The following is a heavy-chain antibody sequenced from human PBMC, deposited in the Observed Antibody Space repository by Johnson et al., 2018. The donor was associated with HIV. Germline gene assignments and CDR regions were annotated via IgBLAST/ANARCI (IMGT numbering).Heavy chain of an antibody. V-gene: IGHV3-30*18. J-gene: IGHJ3*02. Sequence: QVQLVESGGGVVQPGRSLRLSCAASGFTFSSYGMHWVRQAPGKGLEGVAVISYDGSNKYYEDSVKGRFTISRDNSKNTLSLQMNSLRAEDTAVYYCAKDSGVATLVTGAFDIWGQGTMVTVSS. CDR3: AKDSGVATLVTGAFDI. CDR2: ISYDGSNK. D-gene: IGHD4-23*01. CDR1: GFTFSSYG.